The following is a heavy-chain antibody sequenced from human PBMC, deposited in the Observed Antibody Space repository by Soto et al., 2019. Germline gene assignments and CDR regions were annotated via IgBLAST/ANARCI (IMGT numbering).Heavy chain of an antibody. CDR3: ARDGCGSNCYFDL. V-gene: IGHV3-30*03. CDR2: ISYDGKQT. D-gene: IGHD1-26*01. CDR1: GVTFKDYG. J-gene: IGHJ2*01. Sequence: LRLSCGAPGVTFKDYGMHWVRQPPGKGLDWVAVISYDGKQTYYSDSVKGRFTISKDKSKRTLFLQMNSLRVDDTAVYYCARDGCGSNCYFDLWGRGTLVTVSS.